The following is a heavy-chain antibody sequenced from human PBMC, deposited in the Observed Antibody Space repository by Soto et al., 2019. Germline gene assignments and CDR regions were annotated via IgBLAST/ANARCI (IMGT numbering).Heavy chain of an antibody. V-gene: IGHV4-59*01. CDR3: ARDVRYSYGYNSLDYFDY. CDR2: IYYSGST. D-gene: IGHD5-18*01. Sequence: PSETLSLTCTVSGGSISSYYWSWIRQPPGKGLEWIGYIYYSGSTNYNPSLKSRVTISVDTSKNQFSLKLSSVTAADTAVYYCARDVRYSYGYNSLDYFDYWGQGTLVTVSS. J-gene: IGHJ4*02. CDR1: GGSISSYY.